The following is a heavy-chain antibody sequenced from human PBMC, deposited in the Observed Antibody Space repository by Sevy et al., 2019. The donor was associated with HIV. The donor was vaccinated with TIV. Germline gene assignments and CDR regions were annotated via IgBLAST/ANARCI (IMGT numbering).Heavy chain of an antibody. V-gene: IGHV3-15*01. J-gene: IGHJ6*03. Sequence: GGSLRLSCAASGFTFSNAWMSWVRQAPGKGLEWVGRIKSKTDGGTTDYAAPVKGRFTISRDDSKNTLYLQMNSLKTEDTAVYYCTTYNPRTYYMDVWGKRTTVTVSS. CDR3: TTYNPRTYYMDV. D-gene: IGHD1-1*01. CDR1: GFTFSNAW. CDR2: IKSKTDGGTT.